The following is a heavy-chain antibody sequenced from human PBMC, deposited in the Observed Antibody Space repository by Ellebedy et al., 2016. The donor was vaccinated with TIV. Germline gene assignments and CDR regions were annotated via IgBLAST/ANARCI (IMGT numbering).Heavy chain of an antibody. CDR3: ARRRPRPYNWFDP. CDR1: GFTVSSNY. D-gene: IGHD6-6*01. CDR2: INHSGST. V-gene: IGHV4-34*01. Sequence: ESLKISCAASGFTVSSNYMSWIRQPPGKGLEWIGEINHSGSTNYNPSLKSRVTISVDTSKNQFSLKLSSVTAADTAVYYCARRRPRPYNWFDPWGQGTLVTVSS. J-gene: IGHJ5*02.